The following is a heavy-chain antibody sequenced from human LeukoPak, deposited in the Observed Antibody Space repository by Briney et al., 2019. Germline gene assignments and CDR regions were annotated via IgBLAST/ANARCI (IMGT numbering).Heavy chain of an antibody. CDR1: GGSINNDDYS. CDR3: ARALSSGYDFSYFDY. Sequence: SQTLSLTCAVSGGSINNDDYSWSWIRQPPGKGLVWIGYIYHTGSTYYHPSLKSRVTMSVDMSKNQFSLNLSSVTAAGTAVYYCARALSSGYDFSYFDYWGQGTLVTVSS. J-gene: IGHJ4*02. D-gene: IGHD5-12*01. CDR2: IYHTGST. V-gene: IGHV4-30-2*01.